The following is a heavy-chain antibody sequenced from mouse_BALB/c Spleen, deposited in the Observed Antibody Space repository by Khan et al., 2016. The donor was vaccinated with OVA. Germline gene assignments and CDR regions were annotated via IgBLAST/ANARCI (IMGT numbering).Heavy chain of an antibody. CDR2: ISYSGST. J-gene: IGHJ2*01. V-gene: IGHV3-2*02. Sequence: VQLKQSGPGLVKPSQSLSLTCTVTGYSITSGYGWNWIRQLPGNKLEWMGYISYSGSTNYKPSLKSRISITRDTSKNQFFLQLNSVTTEDTATYYCARTARIKYWGQGTTLTVSS. D-gene: IGHD3-3*01. CDR3: ARTARIKY. CDR1: GYSITSGYG.